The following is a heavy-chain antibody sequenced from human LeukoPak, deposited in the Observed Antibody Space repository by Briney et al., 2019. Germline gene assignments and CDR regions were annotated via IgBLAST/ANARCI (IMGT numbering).Heavy chain of an antibody. Sequence: NSSETLSLTCTVSGGSISYYYWSWIRHPPGKGLEWIGRIYTSGSTNYNPSLKSRVTISVDTSKNQFSLKLSSVTAADTAVYYCAREGGYCSSTSCSILRDWFDPWGQGTLVTVSS. CDR1: GGSISYYY. CDR2: IYTSGST. V-gene: IGHV4-4*08. CDR3: AREGGYCSSTSCSILRDWFDP. J-gene: IGHJ5*02. D-gene: IGHD2-2*01.